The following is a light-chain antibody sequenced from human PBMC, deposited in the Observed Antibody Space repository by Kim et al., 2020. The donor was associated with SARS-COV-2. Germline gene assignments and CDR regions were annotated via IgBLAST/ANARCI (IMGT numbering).Light chain of an antibody. CDR1: QGISSN. V-gene: IGKV1-27*01. J-gene: IGKJ1*01. CDR2: DAS. CDR3: QKYNGAPWT. Sequence: IQMTQSPSSLSASVGDRVTITCRASQGISSNVAWYQQKPGDVPKLLIYDASALLSGVPSRFSGSGSGTDFTLTISSLQPEDVATYYCQKYNGAPWTFGQGTKVDIK.